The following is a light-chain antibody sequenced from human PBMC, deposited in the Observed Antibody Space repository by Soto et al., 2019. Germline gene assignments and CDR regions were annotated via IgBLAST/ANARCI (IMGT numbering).Light chain of an antibody. J-gene: IGKJ1*01. CDR2: DAS. CDR1: QSIYTK. V-gene: IGKV3-11*01. CDR3: QQRSNWPT. Sequence: EIVLTQSPGTLSLSPGEGATLSCRASQSIYTKLAWYQKKSGQAPRLLIYDASTRAYGIPDRFSGSGSGTDFSLTISSLEPEDFAVYYCQQRSNWPTFGQGTKVDIK.